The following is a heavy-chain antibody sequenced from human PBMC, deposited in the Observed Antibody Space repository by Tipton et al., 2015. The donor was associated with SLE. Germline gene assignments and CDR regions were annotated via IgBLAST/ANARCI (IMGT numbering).Heavy chain of an antibody. CDR2: INYSGNT. Sequence: GLVKPSETLSLTCSVSGGSIISSSYSWGWIRQSPGKGLEWIGSINYSGNTYYSPSLKSRVTISLDTSKNQFSLNLSSVTAADTAVYFCARQGSSWDKEYYFDYWGLGTLVTVSS. CDR1: GGSIISSSYS. CDR3: ARQGSSWDKEYYFDY. J-gene: IGHJ4*02. V-gene: IGHV4-39*07. D-gene: IGHD6-13*01.